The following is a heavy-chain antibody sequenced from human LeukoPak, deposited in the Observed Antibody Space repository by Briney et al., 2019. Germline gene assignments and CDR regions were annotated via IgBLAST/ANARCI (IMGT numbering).Heavy chain of an antibody. V-gene: IGHV1-18*01. J-gene: IGHJ6*03. CDR3: ARAYFYGEMATIPYYYYYMDV. CDR2: ISAYNGNT. Sequence: ASVKVSCKASGYTFTSYGISWVRQAPGQGLEWMGWISAYNGNTNYAQKLQGRVTMTTDTSTSTAYMELRSLRSDDTAVYYCARAYFYGEMATIPYYYYYMDVWGKGTTVTVSS. CDR1: GYTFTSYG. D-gene: IGHD5-24*01.